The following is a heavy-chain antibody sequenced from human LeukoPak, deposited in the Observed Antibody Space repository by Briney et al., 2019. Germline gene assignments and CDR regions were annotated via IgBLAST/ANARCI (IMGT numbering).Heavy chain of an antibody. Sequence: QAGGSLRLSCAASGFTFGNSWMSWVRQAPGKGLEWVANIKQDGSEKYYVDSVKGRFTISRDNAKNSLYLQMNSLRADDTAVYYCARANYWGQGTLVTVS. J-gene: IGHJ4*02. CDR1: GFTFGNSW. CDR2: IKQDGSEK. CDR3: ARANY. V-gene: IGHV3-7*01.